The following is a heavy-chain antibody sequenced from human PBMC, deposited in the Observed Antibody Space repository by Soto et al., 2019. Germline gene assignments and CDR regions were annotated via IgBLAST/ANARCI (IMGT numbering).Heavy chain of an antibody. Sequence: QVHLVESGGGVVQPGRSLRLSCEASGFTFSEYGMHWVRQAPGKGLEWVAGISHRGDNKYIADSVKGRFTISRDNSKNMFFLQMTSMRVEDTAVYHCATVGYCSEDSCYTLTIRYGMDVWGQGTTVIVSS. CDR3: ATVGYCSEDSCYTLTIRYGMDV. D-gene: IGHD2-15*01. V-gene: IGHV3-30-3*01. CDR1: GFTFSEYG. J-gene: IGHJ6*02. CDR2: ISHRGDNK.